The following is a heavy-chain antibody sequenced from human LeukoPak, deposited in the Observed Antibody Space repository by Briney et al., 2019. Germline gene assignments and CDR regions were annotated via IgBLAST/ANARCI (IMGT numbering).Heavy chain of an antibody. CDR3: ARGVVTQRYYMDV. J-gene: IGHJ6*03. CDR2: IYYSGNT. Sequence: SETLSLTCTVSGDSLSSGSYYWTWIRQTAGKGLEWVGRIYYSGNTNYNPSLRSRATISVDTSKNQFSLNIYSLTAADTAVYFCARGVVTQRYYMDVWGKGTTVTVSS. D-gene: IGHD3-22*01. V-gene: IGHV4-61*02. CDR1: GDSLSSGSYY.